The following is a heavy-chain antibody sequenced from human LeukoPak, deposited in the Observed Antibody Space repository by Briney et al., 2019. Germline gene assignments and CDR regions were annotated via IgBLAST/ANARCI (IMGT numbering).Heavy chain of an antibody. Sequence: MASETLSLTCTVSGGSISSYYWSWLRQPPGKGLEWIGYIYYSGSTYYNPSLRSRVTISVDTSKNQFSLKLSSVTAADTAVYYCARSSEGRYYYDSSGFSYYYYMDVWGKGTTVTISS. CDR1: GGSISSYY. V-gene: IGHV4-59*01. D-gene: IGHD3-22*01. CDR2: IYYSGST. CDR3: ARSSEGRYYYDSSGFSYYYYMDV. J-gene: IGHJ6*03.